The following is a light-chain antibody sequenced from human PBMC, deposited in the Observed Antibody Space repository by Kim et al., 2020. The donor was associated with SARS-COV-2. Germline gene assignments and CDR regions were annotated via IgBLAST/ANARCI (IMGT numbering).Light chain of an antibody. J-gene: IGKJ4*01. CDR1: PSNSNN. V-gene: IGKV1-17*03. CDR3: LHHNNYPLT. CDR2: AAS. Sequence: ASVEDMVTINCRASPSNSNNLDLFEQKPGKVPKPLIYAASSLQSWVPSRFSSSRSETELTRTISSLQPEDFATYYCLHHNNYPLTFDGGTKVDIK.